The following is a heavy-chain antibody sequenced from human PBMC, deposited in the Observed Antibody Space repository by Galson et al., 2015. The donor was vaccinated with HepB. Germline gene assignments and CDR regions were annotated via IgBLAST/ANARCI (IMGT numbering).Heavy chain of an antibody. J-gene: IGHJ4*02. D-gene: IGHD3-22*01. CDR2: ISYDGSNK. CDR1: GFTFSSYA. V-gene: IGHV3-30-3*01. Sequence: SLRLSCAASGFTFSSYAMHWVRQAPGKGLEWVAVISYDGSNKYYADSVKGRFTISRDNSKNTLYLQMNSLRAEDTAVYYCARGAAMIVVVISGIIDYWGQGTLVTVSS. CDR3: ARGAAMIVVVISGIIDY.